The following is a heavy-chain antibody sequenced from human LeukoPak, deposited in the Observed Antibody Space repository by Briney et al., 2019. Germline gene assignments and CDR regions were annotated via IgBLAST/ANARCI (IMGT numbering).Heavy chain of an antibody. V-gene: IGHV4-34*01. CDR3: ARVFYSGVDY. CDR1: GGSFSGYY. CDR2: INHSGST. Sequence: PSETLSLTCAVYGGSFSGYYWSWIRQPPGKGLEWMGEINHSGSTNYNPSLKSRVTISVDTSKNQFSLKLSSVTAADTAVYYCARVFYSGVDYWGQGTLVTVSS. J-gene: IGHJ4*02. D-gene: IGHD1-26*01.